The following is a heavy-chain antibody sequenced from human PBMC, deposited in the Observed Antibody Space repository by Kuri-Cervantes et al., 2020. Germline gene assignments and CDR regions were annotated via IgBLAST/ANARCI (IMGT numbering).Heavy chain of an antibody. D-gene: IGHD5-12*01. Sequence: ASVKVSCKPSGYTFADYVIHWVRQAPGHRLEWMGWINAGNGKTKYSQNFEVRVNITRDTSASTVYMELNSLTSEDTAVYYCARERGYSGYDFPWFDPWGQETLVTVSS. CDR1: GYTFADYV. J-gene: IGHJ5*02. CDR3: ARERGYSGYDFPWFDP. CDR2: INAGNGKT. V-gene: IGHV1-3*01.